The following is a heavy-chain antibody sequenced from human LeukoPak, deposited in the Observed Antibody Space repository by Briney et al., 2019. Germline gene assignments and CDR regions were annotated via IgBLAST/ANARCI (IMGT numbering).Heavy chain of an antibody. V-gene: IGHV3-9*01. J-gene: IGHJ6*03. CDR3: AKGGGYEAQYYYYYLDV. Sequence: GGSLRLSCAASGFTFDGYAMHWVRHAPGKGLEWVSGISWNSGSIGYADSVKGRFTISRDNSKNTLYLQMKSLRAEDTAVYYCAKGGGYEAQYYYYYLDVWGKGTTVTISS. CDR2: ISWNSGSI. D-gene: IGHD5-12*01. CDR1: GFTFDGYA.